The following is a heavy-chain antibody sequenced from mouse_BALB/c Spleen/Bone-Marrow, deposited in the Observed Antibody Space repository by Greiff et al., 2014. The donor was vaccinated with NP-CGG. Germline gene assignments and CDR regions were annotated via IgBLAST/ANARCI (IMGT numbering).Heavy chain of an antibody. V-gene: IGHV4-1*02. J-gene: IGHJ1*01. CDR1: GVDFSRYW. CDR2: INPDSSTI. Sequence: AAEGVDFSRYWMSWVRQAPGKGLEWIGEINPDSSTINYTPSLKDKFIISRDNAKNTLYLQVSKVRSEDTALYYCALLGYYGYFYVWGAGTTVTVSS. CDR3: ALLGYYGYFYV. D-gene: IGHD2-2*01.